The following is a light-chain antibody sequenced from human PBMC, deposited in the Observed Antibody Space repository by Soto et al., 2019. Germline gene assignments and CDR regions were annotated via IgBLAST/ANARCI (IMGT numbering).Light chain of an antibody. Sequence: QSALTQPASVSGSPGQSITISCSETSSGIGTYNYVSWYQLHPGKVPKLIIYEVNNRPSGISPRFSGSKSGKTASLTISGLQAEDEAEYFCGSFTTSRIWVFGGGTKLTVL. V-gene: IGLV2-14*01. CDR1: SSGIGTYNY. J-gene: IGLJ3*02. CDR2: EVN. CDR3: GSFTTSRIWV.